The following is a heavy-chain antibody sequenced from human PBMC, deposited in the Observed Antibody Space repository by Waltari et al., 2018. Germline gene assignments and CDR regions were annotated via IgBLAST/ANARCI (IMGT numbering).Heavy chain of an antibody. CDR1: VYSFTLYW. CDR3: ARHYPGIAVAPDAFDI. CDR2: IYPGDSDT. D-gene: IGHD6-19*01. V-gene: IGHV5-51*01. J-gene: IGHJ3*02. Sequence: EVQLVQSGAEVKKPGVSLKISCKGSVYSFTLYWIGWFPHLPGKGLEWMGIIYPGDSDTRYSPSFQGQVTISADKSISTAYLQWSSLKASDTAMYYCARHYPGIAVAPDAFDIWGQGTMVTVSS.